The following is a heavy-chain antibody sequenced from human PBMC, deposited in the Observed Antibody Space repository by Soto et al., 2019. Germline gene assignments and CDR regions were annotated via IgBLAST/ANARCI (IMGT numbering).Heavy chain of an antibody. D-gene: IGHD6-19*01. CDR3: ARGSRYNSGWWTEYPLDC. CDR2: INPNSGGT. Sequence: ASVKVSCKASGYTFNGYYLHWVRQAPGQGLEWMGWINPNSGGTTYAQKFQGRVTMTRDTSISTAYMELSRLSSDDTAVYYCARGSRYNSGWWTEYPLDCWGQRTPVTVSS. V-gene: IGHV1-2*02. CDR1: GYTFNGYY. J-gene: IGHJ4*02.